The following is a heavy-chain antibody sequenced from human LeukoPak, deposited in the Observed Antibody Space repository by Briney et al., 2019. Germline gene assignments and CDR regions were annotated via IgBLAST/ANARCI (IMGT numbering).Heavy chain of an antibody. CDR3: ATEIAAAGSRNYYGMDV. J-gene: IGHJ6*02. Sequence: ASVKVSCKASGYTFTGYYMHWVRQAPGQGLEWMGWINPNSGGTNYAQKFQGRVTMTRDTSISTAYTELSRLRSDDTAVYYCATEIAAAGSRNYYGMDVWGQGTTVTVSS. D-gene: IGHD6-13*01. V-gene: IGHV1-2*02. CDR1: GYTFTGYY. CDR2: INPNSGGT.